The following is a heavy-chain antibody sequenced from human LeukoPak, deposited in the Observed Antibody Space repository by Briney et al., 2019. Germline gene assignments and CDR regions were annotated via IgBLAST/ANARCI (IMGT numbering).Heavy chain of an antibody. D-gene: IGHD2-15*01. Sequence: GASVKVSCKASGGTFSSYAISWVRQAPGQGLEWMGGIIPIFGTANYAQKFQGRVTITADKSTSTAYMELSSLRSEDTAVYYCARAGGYCSGGSCYNADNWFDPWGQGTLVTVSS. CDR3: ARAGGYCSGGSCYNADNWFDP. CDR2: IIPIFGTA. CDR1: GGTFSSYA. J-gene: IGHJ5*02. V-gene: IGHV1-69*06.